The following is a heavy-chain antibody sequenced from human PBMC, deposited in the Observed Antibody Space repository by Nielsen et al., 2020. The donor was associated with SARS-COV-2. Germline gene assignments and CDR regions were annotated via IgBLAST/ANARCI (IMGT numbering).Heavy chain of an antibody. D-gene: IGHD6-19*01. J-gene: IGHJ4*02. CDR3: ARGPYSSGDGTTYYFDY. Sequence: SGPTLVKPTQTLTLTCTFSGFSLSTSGMCVSWIRQPPGKALEWLARIDWDDDKYYSSSLKTRLTISKDTPKNQVVLTMTNMDPVDTATYYCARGPYSSGDGTTYYFDYWGQGTLVTVSS. CDR2: IDWDDDK. V-gene: IGHV2-70*11. CDR1: GFSLSTSGMC.